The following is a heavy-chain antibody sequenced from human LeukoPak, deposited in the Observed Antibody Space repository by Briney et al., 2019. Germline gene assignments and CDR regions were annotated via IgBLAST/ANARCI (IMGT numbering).Heavy chain of an antibody. J-gene: IGHJ4*02. Sequence: SVKVSCKASGGTFSSYAISWVRQAPGQGLEWMGGIIPIFGTANYAQKSQGRVTITADESTSTAYMELSSLRSEDTAVYYCARGHSSGWFSDYWGQGTLVTVSS. CDR2: IIPIFGTA. D-gene: IGHD6-19*01. CDR1: GGTFSSYA. V-gene: IGHV1-69*13. CDR3: ARGHSSGWFSDY.